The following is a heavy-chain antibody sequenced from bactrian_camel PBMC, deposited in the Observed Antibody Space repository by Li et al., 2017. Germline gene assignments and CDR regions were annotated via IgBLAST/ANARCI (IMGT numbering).Heavy chain of an antibody. D-gene: IGHD4*01. CDR2: YQHDGRT. J-gene: IGHJ4*01. Sequence: HVQLVESGGGSVQSGGSLRLSCTESRGQYNCMGWFRQAPGKEREGVASYQHDGRTDYTSSVKDRFTISKDNAKNTLYLQMNALKPEDSGMYYCAAELRPDYVLQVRNRLRPNGYNRWGLGTQVTVS. V-gene: IGHV3-3*01. CDR3: AAELRPDYVLQVRNRLRPNGYNR. CDR1: RGQYNC.